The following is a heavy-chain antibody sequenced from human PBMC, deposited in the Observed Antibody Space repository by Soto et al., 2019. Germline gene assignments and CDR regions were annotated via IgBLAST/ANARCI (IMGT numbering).Heavy chain of an antibody. CDR3: ARDDSYSLELLGAFDI. V-gene: IGHV3-21*01. CDR2: ISSSSSYI. D-gene: IGHD1-7*01. CDR1: GFTFSSYS. J-gene: IGHJ3*02. Sequence: EVQLVESGGGLVKPGGSLRLSCAASGFTFSSYSMNWVRQAPGKGLEWVSSISSSSSYIYYADSVKGRFTISRDNAKNSLYLQMNSLRAEDTAVYYGARDDSYSLELLGAFDIWGQGTMVTVSS.